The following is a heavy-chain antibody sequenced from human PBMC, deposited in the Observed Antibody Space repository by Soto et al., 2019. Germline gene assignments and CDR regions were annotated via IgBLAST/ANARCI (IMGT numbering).Heavy chain of an antibody. CDR3: VRGTDRYKCGF. CDR1: GDSISSGRYY. CDR2: VHPSGNT. Sequence: QVQLQESGPGLVKPSQTLSLTCTVSGDSISSGRYYWSWIRQHPEKGLEWIGHVHPSGNTYYNPSLASRLTISVDTSKSQVSLQLNSVTVADTAIYYCVRGTDRYKCGFWGQGTLVTVSS. V-gene: IGHV4-31*03. D-gene: IGHD2-21*02. J-gene: IGHJ4*02.